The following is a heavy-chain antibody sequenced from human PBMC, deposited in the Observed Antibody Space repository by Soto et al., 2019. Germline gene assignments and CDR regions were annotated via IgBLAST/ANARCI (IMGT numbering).Heavy chain of an antibody. V-gene: IGHV1-2*02. CDR3: ASVVGSDAYYYYGIDV. Sequence: GASVKVSCKASEDTFTDYFIQWVRQAPGQGLEWMGWINPNSGVTNFAQKFQGRVSMTRDTSISTAYMELTRLRSDDTAVYYCASVVGSDAYYYYGIDVWGRGTTVTVYS. D-gene: IGHD2-15*01. CDR2: INPNSGVT. CDR1: EDTFTDYF. J-gene: IGHJ6*02.